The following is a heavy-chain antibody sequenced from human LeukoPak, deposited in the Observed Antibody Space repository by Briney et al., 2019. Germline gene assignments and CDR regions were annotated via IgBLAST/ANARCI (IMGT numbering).Heavy chain of an antibody. V-gene: IGHV4-59*08. CDR2: IYYSGNT. CDR3: AKQSSRGRGWPDP. Sequence: SETLSLTCIVSGGSINSFYRSWIRQAPGKGLEWIGNIYYSGNTNYNPSLKSRVTISIDTSKNQFSLKLSSVTAANTAVYYCAKQSSRGRGWPDPRGQGTLVTVSS. CDR1: GGSINSFY. J-gene: IGHJ5*02. D-gene: IGHD6-19*01.